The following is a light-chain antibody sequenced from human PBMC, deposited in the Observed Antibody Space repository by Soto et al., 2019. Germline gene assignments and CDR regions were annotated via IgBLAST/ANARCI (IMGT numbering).Light chain of an antibody. J-gene: IGKJ5*01. CDR2: AAS. V-gene: IGKV1-39*01. CDR3: QLSDSSFT. Sequence: DIQLTQSPSSLSASVGDIVSISFRASQSISNYLNWYQQKPGKAPKVLIFAASRLQSGVPSRFSGSGSGTDFTLTISSLQPEDFATYYCQLSDSSFTFGQGTHWRL. CDR1: QSISNY.